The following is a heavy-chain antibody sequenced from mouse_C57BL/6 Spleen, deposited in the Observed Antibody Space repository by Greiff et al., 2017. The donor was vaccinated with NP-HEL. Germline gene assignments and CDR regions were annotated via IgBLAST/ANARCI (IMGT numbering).Heavy chain of an antibody. V-gene: IGHV5-4*03. CDR3: ARQLDPAYFDY. CDR1: GFTFSSYA. Sequence: EVKLVESGGGLVKPGGSLKLSCAASGFTFSSYAMSWVRQTPEKRLEWVATISDGGSYTYYPDNVKGRFTISRDNAKNNRYLQMSHLKSEGTAMYYCARQLDPAYFDYWGQGTTLAVSS. CDR2: ISDGGSYT. J-gene: IGHJ2*01.